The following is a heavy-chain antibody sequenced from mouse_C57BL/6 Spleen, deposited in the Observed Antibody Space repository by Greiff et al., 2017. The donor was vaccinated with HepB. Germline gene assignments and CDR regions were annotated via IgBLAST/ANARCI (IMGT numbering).Heavy chain of an antibody. Sequence: VQVVESGAELARPGASVKLSCKASGYTFTSYGISWVKQRTGQGLEWIGEIYPRSGNTYYNEKFKGKATLTADKSSSKAYMEIRRLTSEDSAVSFCAREGLITTPAWFAYWGQGTLVTVSA. D-gene: IGHD1-1*01. CDR1: GYTFTSYG. J-gene: IGHJ3*01. CDR3: AREGLITTPAWFAY. V-gene: IGHV1-81*01. CDR2: IYPRSGNT.